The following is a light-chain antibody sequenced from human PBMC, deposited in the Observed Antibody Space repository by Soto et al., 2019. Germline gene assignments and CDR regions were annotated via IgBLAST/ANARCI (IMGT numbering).Light chain of an antibody. CDR2: GAS. CDR3: QQYNNWRTA. Sequence: EIVMTQSPATLSVSPGERATISCRASQSVSGNLAWYQQKPGQAPRLLIYGASTRAIGIPARFSGSGSGTEFTLTISSLQSEDFAVYFCQQYNNWRTAFGQGTKVEIK. CDR1: QSVSGN. V-gene: IGKV3-15*01. J-gene: IGKJ1*01.